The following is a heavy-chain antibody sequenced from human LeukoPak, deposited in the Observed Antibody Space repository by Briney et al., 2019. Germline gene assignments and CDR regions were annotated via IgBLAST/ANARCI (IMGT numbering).Heavy chain of an antibody. Sequence: SETLSLTCTVSGASISSYYWSWIRQPPGKGLEWIGYISYSGSTNYNPSLRSRVTISVDTSKNQFSLKLSSVTAADTAVYYCARSGGRDGYNFDYWGQGTLVTVSS. CDR2: ISYSGST. CDR3: ARSGGRDGYNFDY. J-gene: IGHJ4*02. CDR1: GASISSYY. D-gene: IGHD5-24*01. V-gene: IGHV4-59*01.